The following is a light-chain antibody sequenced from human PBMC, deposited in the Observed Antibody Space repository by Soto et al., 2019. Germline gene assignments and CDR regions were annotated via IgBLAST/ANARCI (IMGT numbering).Light chain of an antibody. V-gene: IGKV2-28*01. J-gene: IGKJ4*01. Sequence: DTVMTQSPLSLPVTPGEPASISCRSSQSLLHSNGYNYLDWYLQKPGQSPQLMIYLGSNRASGGPDRFSGSGSGTDFTLKISRVEAEDVGVYYCMQALQTPSFGGGTKVEIK. CDR1: QSLLHSNGYNY. CDR2: LGS. CDR3: MQALQTPS.